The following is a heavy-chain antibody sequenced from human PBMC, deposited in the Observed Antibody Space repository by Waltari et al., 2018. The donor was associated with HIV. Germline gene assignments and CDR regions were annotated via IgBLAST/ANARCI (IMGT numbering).Heavy chain of an antibody. Sequence: QVQLQQWGAGLLRPSETLSLTCAVYGGSFSGYYWSWIRQAPGKGLEWIGEINHSGSSNCNPSLKSRVTISVDTSKNQFSLRVRSVTAADTAVYYCARDSVPSFDYGDYYYYGMDVWSRGTTVTVS. J-gene: IGHJ6*01. CDR2: INHSGSS. CDR1: GGSFSGYY. V-gene: IGHV4-34*01. D-gene: IGHD4-17*01. CDR3: ARDSVPSFDYGDYYYYGMDV.